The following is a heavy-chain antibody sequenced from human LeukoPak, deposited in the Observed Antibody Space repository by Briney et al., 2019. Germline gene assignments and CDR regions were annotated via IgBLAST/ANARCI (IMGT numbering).Heavy chain of an antibody. D-gene: IGHD3-22*01. V-gene: IGHV3-66*01. J-gene: IGHJ4*02. CDR1: GFTVSSNY. Sequence: GGSLRLSCAASGFTVSSNYMSWVRQAPGKGLEWVSVIYSGGSTYYADSVKGRFTISRDNSKNTLYLQMNSLRAEDTAVYYCARDTPYYDSSGYYNGNYFDYWGQGTLVTVSS. CDR3: ARDTPYYDSSGYYNGNYFDY. CDR2: IYSGGST.